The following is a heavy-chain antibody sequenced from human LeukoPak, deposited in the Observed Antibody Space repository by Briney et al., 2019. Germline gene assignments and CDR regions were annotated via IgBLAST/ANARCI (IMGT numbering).Heavy chain of an antibody. CDR2: ISYDGSTK. D-gene: IGHD6-13*01. J-gene: IGHJ1*01. Sequence: GGSLRLSCAVSGFAFSSYGMHWVRQAPGKGLEWVAVISYDGSTKYYADSVKGRFTISRDNSKSTLYLQMNSLRAEDTAVYYCAKESGSRSYGAYFPHWGQGTLVTVSS. V-gene: IGHV3-30*18. CDR3: AKESGSRSYGAYFPH. CDR1: GFAFSSYG.